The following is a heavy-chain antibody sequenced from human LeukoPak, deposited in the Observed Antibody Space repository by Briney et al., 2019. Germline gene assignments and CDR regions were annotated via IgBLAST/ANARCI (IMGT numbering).Heavy chain of an antibody. CDR1: GFTFSDHY. CDR3: SRDLTMVRGVTDY. J-gene: IGHJ4*02. CDR2: SRNKAYSYTT. V-gene: IGHV3-72*01. Sequence: GGSLRLSCAASGFTFSDHYVDWVRQAPGKGLEWVGRSRNKAYSYTTEYAAPVKGRFSISRDDSRNSVYLQMNSLKIEDTAAYYCSRDLTMVRGVTDYWGQGTLVTVSS. D-gene: IGHD3-10*01.